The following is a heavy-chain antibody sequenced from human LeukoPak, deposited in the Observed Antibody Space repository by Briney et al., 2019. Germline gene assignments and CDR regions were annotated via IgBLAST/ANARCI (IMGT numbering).Heavy chain of an antibody. CDR2: IYYTGST. Sequence: SETLSLTCAVYGGSFSGYYWSWIRQPPGKGLEWIGYIYYTGSTNYNPSLKSRVTISVDTSKNQFSLKLSSVTAADTAVYYCARGGSRQISSSDFDYWGQGTLVTVSS. CDR3: ARGGSRQISSSDFDY. V-gene: IGHV4-59*01. D-gene: IGHD6-6*01. J-gene: IGHJ4*02. CDR1: GGSFSGYY.